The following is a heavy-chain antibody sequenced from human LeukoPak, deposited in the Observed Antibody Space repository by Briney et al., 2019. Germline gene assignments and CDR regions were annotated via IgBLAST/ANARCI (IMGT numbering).Heavy chain of an antibody. V-gene: IGHV4-59*08. CDR1: GGSLSPYY. Sequence: SETLSLTCTVSGGSLSPYYWTWIRQPRGKGLEWIGYIYYTGTTKYNPSLSYRVTISVETSKSQFSLRLKSVTAADTAIDYCARLDSGDHGNIPHWGQGTLVTVSS. CDR3: ARLDSGDHGNIPH. CDR2: IYYTGTT. J-gene: IGHJ1*01. D-gene: IGHD1-26*01.